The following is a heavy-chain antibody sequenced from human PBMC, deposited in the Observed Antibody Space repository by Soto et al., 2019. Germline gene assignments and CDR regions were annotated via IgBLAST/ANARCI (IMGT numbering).Heavy chain of an antibody. CDR1: GFSIGGYA. V-gene: IGHV3-23*01. J-gene: IGHJ4*02. CDR3: ANYFGPGLGRFDY. CDR2: ISGSAGTT. Sequence: EVKLLESGGGLVQPGGSLRLSCAASGFSIGGYAMNWVRQAPEKGLEWVSAISGSAGTTYYADSVKGRFTVSRDNSKNTLYLQMNSLRANDTAVYYCANYFGPGLGRFDYWGPGTLVTVSS. D-gene: IGHD1-1*01.